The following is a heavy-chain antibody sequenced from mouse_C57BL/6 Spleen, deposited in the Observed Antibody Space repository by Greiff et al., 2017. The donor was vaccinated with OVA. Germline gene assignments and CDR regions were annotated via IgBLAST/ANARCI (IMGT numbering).Heavy chain of an antibody. CDR2: IDPEDGET. D-gene: IGHD4-1*01. CDR1: APHTTYPH. J-gene: IGHJ4*01. Sequence: VQLQQSGAELVKPGASVKLSCTASAPHTTYPHMHWVKQRPEQGLEWIGRIDPEDGETKYAPKFQGKATITADTSSNTAYLQLSSLTSEDTAVYYCGIGNAMDYWGQGTSVTVSS. V-gene: IGHV14-2*01. CDR3: GIGNAMDY.